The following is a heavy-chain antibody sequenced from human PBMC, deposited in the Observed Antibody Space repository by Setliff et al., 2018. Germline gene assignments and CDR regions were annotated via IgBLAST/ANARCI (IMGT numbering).Heavy chain of an antibody. CDR2: INDSGRS. CDR1: GESFSGHY. Sequence: SETLSLTCAVYGESFSGHYWNWIRQPPGKGLEWIGEINDSGRSNYNPSLKSRLTMSVDTYKKQFSLTLTSVTAADTAVYCCARGSSYDKGWFPRTLYYYYYLDVWANGTTVTVSS. V-gene: IGHV4-34*01. J-gene: IGHJ6*03. CDR3: ARGSSYDKGWFPRTLYYYYYLDV. D-gene: IGHD6-19*01.